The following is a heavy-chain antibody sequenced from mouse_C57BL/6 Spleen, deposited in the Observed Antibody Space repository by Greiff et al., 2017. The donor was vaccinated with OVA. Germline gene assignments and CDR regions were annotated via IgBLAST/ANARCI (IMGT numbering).Heavy chain of an antibody. CDR2: IYPGDGDT. CDR1: GYAFSSSW. CDR3: ARGGNVFAY. Sequence: QVQLQQSGPELVKPGASVKISCKASGYAFSSSWMNWVKQRPGKGLEWIGRIYPGDGDTNYNGKFKGKATLTADKSSSTAYMQLSSLTSEDSAVYFCARGGNVFAYWGQGTLVTVSA. J-gene: IGHJ3*01. V-gene: IGHV1-82*01. D-gene: IGHD2-1*01.